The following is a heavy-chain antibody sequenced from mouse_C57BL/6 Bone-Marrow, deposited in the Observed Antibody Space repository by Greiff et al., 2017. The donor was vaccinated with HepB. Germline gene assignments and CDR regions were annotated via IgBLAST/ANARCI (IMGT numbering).Heavy chain of an antibody. V-gene: IGHV1-61*01. CDR2: IYPSDSET. D-gene: IGHD1-1*01. Sequence: QVQLKQPGAELVRPGSSVKLSCKASGYTFTSYWMDWVKQRPGQGLEWIGNIYPSDSETHYNQKFKDKATLTVDKSSSTAYMQLSSLTSEDSAVYFCARDYYGSRDFDYWGQGTTLTVSS. CDR1: GYTFTSYW. CDR3: ARDYYGSRDFDY. J-gene: IGHJ2*01.